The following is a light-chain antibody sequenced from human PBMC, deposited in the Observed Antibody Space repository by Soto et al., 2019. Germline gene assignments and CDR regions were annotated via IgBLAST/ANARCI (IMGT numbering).Light chain of an antibody. J-gene: IGKJ3*01. CDR1: QGITNY. CDR3: QKYISAPFT. CDR2: GAS. V-gene: IGKV1-27*01. Sequence: DIQMTQSPSSLSASVGDRVTITCRASQGITNYLAWYQQKPGKVPKLLIYGASTLQSGVPSRFSGSGSGTDFTLTISSLQPEDVATYYCQKYISAPFTFGPGTSVAIK.